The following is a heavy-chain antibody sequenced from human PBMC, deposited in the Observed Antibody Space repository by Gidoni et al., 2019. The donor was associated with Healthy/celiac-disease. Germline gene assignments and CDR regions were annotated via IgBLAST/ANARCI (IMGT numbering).Heavy chain of an antibody. CDR3: AREVCSGGSCYPDY. V-gene: IGHV4-31*03. CDR1: GGSISSGGYY. D-gene: IGHD2-15*01. Sequence: QVQLQESGPGLVKPSQPLSLTCTVSGGSISSGGYYWSWIRQHPGKGLEWIGYIYYSGSTYYNPSLKSRVTISVDTSKNQFSLKLSSVTAADTAVYYCAREVCSGGSCYPDYWGQGTLVTVSS. J-gene: IGHJ4*02. CDR2: IYYSGST.